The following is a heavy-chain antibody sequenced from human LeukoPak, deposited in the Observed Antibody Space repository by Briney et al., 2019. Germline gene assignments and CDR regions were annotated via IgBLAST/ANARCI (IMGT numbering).Heavy chain of an antibody. CDR2: VWYDGSDT. Sequence: GRSLRLSCAASGFTFSSYAMHWVRQAPGKGLEWVAVVWYDGSDTYYADSVKGRFTLSRDNSKNMLYLQMNSLRVEDTAVYYCARDPGYYDSSGLRYYYMDVWGKGTTVTVSS. CDR3: ARDPGYYDSSGLRYYYMDV. V-gene: IGHV3-33*01. D-gene: IGHD3-22*01. CDR1: GFTFSSYA. J-gene: IGHJ6*03.